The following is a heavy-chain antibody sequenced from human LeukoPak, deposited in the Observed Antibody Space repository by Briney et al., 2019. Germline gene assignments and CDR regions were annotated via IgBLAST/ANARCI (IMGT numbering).Heavy chain of an antibody. Sequence: GGSLRLSCAASGFTFSSYAMHWVRQAPGKGLEWVAVISYDGSNKYYADSVKGRFTISRDNAKNTLYLQMNNVRVEGTAVYYCARVGDYENSGSQPFDYWGQGTLVTVSS. V-gene: IGHV3-30-3*01. CDR2: ISYDGSNK. CDR1: GFTFSSYA. CDR3: ARVGDYENSGSQPFDY. J-gene: IGHJ4*02. D-gene: IGHD3-22*01.